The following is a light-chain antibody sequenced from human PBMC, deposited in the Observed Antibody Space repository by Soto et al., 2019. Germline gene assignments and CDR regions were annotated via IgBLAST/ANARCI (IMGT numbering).Light chain of an antibody. CDR2: DAS. J-gene: IGKJ1*01. V-gene: IGKV1-5*03. CDR3: QHYNSYSEA. CDR1: QTISSW. Sequence: DIQMTQSPSTLSASVGDRVTITCRASQTISSWLAWYQQKPGKAPKLLIYDASTLKSGVPSRFSGSGPGTEFTLTISSLQPDDFATYYCQHYNSYSEAFGQGTKVDIK.